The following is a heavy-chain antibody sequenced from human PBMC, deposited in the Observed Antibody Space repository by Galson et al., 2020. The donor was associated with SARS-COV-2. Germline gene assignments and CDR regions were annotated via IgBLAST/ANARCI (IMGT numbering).Heavy chain of an antibody. CDR3: AGYDSGGYYRANEYFQQ. Sequence: ASETLSLTCAVSGGSISSGGYSWSWIRQPPGKGLEWIGYIYFSGITYYSPSLQGRVTISLDRSSNRFSLKLNSVTAADTAVYYCAGYDSGGYYRANEYFQQWGQGTLVIVSS. J-gene: IGHJ1*01. CDR1: GGSISSGGYS. D-gene: IGHD3-22*01. CDR2: IYFSGIT. V-gene: IGHV4-30-2*01.